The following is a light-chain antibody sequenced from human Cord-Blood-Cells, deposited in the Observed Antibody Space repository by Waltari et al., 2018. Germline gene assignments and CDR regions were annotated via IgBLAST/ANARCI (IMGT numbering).Light chain of an antibody. CDR2: SNN. CDR3: AAWDDSLNGPV. Sequence: QSVLTQPPSASGTPGQRVTISFSGSRSTIGRKTVNWNQPPPGTAPKLLIHSNNQRPSGVPDRFSGSKSGTSASLAISGLQSEDEADYYCAAWDDSLNGPVFGGGTKLTVL. J-gene: IGLJ2*01. V-gene: IGLV1-44*01. CDR1: RSTIGRKT.